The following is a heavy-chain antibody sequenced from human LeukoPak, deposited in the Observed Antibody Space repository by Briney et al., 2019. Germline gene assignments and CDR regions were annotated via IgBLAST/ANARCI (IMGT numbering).Heavy chain of an antibody. D-gene: IGHD5-12*01. CDR1: GYTFTSYY. J-gene: IGHJ5*02. CDR3: ARGWVHSGYDLKAFDP. V-gene: IGHV1-46*01. Sequence: GASVKVSCKASGYTFTSYYMHWVRQAPGQGPEWMGIINPSGGSTSYAQKFQGRVTMTRDTSTSTVYMELSSLRSEDTAVYYCARGWVHSGYDLKAFDPWGQGTLVTVSS. CDR2: INPSGGST.